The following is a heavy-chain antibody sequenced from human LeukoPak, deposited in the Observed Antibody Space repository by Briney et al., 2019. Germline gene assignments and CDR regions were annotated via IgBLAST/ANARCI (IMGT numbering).Heavy chain of an antibody. CDR1: GESFSGYY. CDR3: ARGAGGYPSNWFDP. J-gene: IGHJ5*02. Sequence: PSETLSLTCAVYGESFSGYYWSWIRQPPGKGLEWIGEINHSGSTNYNPSLKSRVTISVDTSKNQFSLKLSSVTAADTAVYYCARGAGGYPSNWFDPWGQGTLVTVSS. V-gene: IGHV4-34*01. D-gene: IGHD3-22*01. CDR2: INHSGST.